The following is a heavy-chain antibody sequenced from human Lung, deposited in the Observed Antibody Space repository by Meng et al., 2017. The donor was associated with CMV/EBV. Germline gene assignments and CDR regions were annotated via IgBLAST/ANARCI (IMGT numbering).Heavy chain of an antibody. CDR1: GGTFSSYT. Sequence: SVXVSCKASGGTFSSYTISWVRQAPGQGLEWMGRIIPILGIANYAQKFQGRVTIAADKSTSTAYVELSSLRSEDKAVYYCVRAFIVVVPAAIGSPYGMDVWXQGTTVTVSS. CDR2: IIPILGIA. J-gene: IGHJ6*02. CDR3: VRAFIVVVPAAIGSPYGMDV. D-gene: IGHD2-2*01. V-gene: IGHV1-69*02.